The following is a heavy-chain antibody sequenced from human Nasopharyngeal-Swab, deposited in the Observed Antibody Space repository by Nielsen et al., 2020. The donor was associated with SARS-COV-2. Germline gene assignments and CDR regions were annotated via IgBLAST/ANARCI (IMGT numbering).Heavy chain of an antibody. V-gene: IGHV3-48*03. CDR2: ISSSGSTI. CDR3: ARERDSMDV. CDR1: GFTFSSYE. Sequence: GGSLRLSCAASGFTFSSYEMNWVRQAPGKGLEWVSYISSSGSTIYYADSVKGRFTISRDNAKNSLYLQMNSLRAEDTAVYYCARERDSMDVWGQGTTVTVSS. J-gene: IGHJ6*02.